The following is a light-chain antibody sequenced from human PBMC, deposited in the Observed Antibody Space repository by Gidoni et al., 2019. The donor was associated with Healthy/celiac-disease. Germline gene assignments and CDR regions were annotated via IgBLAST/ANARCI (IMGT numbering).Light chain of an antibody. CDR2: AAS. V-gene: IGKV1-9*01. CDR1: QSISSS. CDR3: EQINSYPLT. J-gene: IGKJ1*01. Sequence: DIQFTQSPSFLSASVGDRVTVTGRDSQSISSSLPWYQQRPGQAPKLLIYAASTLQSGVRSRFSGSGSETEFTITIRCLQHVAFANCYCEQINSYPLTFXQXTKVEIK.